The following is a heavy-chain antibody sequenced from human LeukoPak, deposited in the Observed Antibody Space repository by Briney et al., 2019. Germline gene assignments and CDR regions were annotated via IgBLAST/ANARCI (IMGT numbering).Heavy chain of an antibody. CDR2: ISTDGKST. V-gene: IGHV3-74*01. D-gene: IGHD2-2*01. CDR3: VRDYQFIQEV. J-gene: IGHJ6*02. Sequence: GGSLRLSCVASGFTFSNYWMLWVRQAPGKGLLWVSLISTDGKSTRYAESVKGRFTISRDNAKNALYLQMDILRVEDTALYFCVRDYQFIQEVWGQGTTVTVSS. CDR1: GFTFSNYW.